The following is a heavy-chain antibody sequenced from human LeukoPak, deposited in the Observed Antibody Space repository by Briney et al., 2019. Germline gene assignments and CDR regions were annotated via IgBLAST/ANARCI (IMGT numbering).Heavy chain of an antibody. Sequence: ASVKVSCKASGYTFTSYYMHWVRQAPGQGLEWMGIINPSGGSTSYAQKFQGRVTMTRDTSTSTVYMELSSLRSEDTAVYYCARALDCSGGSCYSHDAFDIWGQGTMVTVSS. CDR1: GYTFTSYY. CDR3: ARALDCSGGSCYSHDAFDI. D-gene: IGHD2-15*01. V-gene: IGHV1-46*01. J-gene: IGHJ3*02. CDR2: INPSGGST.